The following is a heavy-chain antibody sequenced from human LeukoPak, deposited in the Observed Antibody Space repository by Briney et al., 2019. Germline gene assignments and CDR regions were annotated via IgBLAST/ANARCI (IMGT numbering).Heavy chain of an antibody. CDR2: ISAYNGNT. Sequence: GASVKVSCKASGYTFTSYGISWVRQAPGQGLEWMGWISAYNGNTNYAQKLQGRVTMTEDTSTDTAYMELSSLRSEDTAMYYCASGNEVTLDGFAIWGQGTMVTVSS. CDR3: ASGNEVTLDGFAI. CDR1: GYTFTSYG. J-gene: IGHJ3*02. V-gene: IGHV1-18*01. D-gene: IGHD2-15*01.